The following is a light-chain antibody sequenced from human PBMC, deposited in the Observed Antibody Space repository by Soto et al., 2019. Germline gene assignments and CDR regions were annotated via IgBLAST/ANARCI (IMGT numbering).Light chain of an antibody. V-gene: IGKV1-5*01. Sequence: DIQMAQSPSTLSASVGDRVTITCRASQNIDSRLAWYQQKPGTAPKLLVYDASTLERGATWTFSGSGSGTDFTLTIRSLQPEDFATYYCQKYHSFSLFTCGPGPKV. J-gene: IGKJ3*01. CDR3: QKYHSFSLFT. CDR1: QNIDSR. CDR2: DAS.